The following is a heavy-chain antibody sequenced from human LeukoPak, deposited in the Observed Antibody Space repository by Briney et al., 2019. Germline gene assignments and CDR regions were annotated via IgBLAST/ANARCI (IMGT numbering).Heavy chain of an antibody. CDR1: GFTFSSYS. V-gene: IGHV3-21*01. J-gene: IGHJ4*02. D-gene: IGHD6-13*01. CDR2: VSNSSSYI. Sequence: GGSLRLSCAASGFTFSSYSMNWVRQAPGKGLEWVSSVSNSSSYIYYADSVKGRFTISRDNAKNSLYLQMNSLRAEDTAVYYCARDTVAAAGTFDYWGQGTLVTVSS. CDR3: ARDTVAAAGTFDY.